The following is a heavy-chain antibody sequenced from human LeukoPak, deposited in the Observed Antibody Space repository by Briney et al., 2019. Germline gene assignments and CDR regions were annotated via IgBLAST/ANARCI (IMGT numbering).Heavy chain of an antibody. Sequence: GGSLKLSCAASGFTFSGSAMHWVRQASGKGLEWVGRIRSKANSYATAYAASVKGRFTISRDDSKNTAYLQMNSLRAEDTAVYYCAELGITMIGGVWGKGTTVTISS. CDR3: AELGITMIGGV. CDR2: IRSKANSYAT. CDR1: GFTFSGSA. J-gene: IGHJ6*04. D-gene: IGHD3-10*02. V-gene: IGHV3-73*01.